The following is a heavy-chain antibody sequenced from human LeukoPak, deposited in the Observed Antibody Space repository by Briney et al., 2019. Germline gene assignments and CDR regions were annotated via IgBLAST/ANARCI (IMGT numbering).Heavy chain of an antibody. V-gene: IGHV3-23*01. CDR2: ISGSGGST. J-gene: IGHJ4*02. Sequence: GGSLRLSCAASGFPFSSYAMSWVRQAPGKGLEWVSAISGSGGSTYYADSVKGRFTISRDNSKNTLYLQMNSLRAEDTAVYYCAKSDRITIFGVVIPRSHDYWGQGTLVTVSS. CDR1: GFPFSSYA. CDR3: AKSDRITIFGVVIPRSHDY. D-gene: IGHD3-3*01.